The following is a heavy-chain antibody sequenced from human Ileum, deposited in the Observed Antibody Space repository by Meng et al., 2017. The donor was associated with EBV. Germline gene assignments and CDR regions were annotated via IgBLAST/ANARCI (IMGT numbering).Heavy chain of an antibody. Sequence: QGRVKERGPRTVKPSGILCPPWVASGGSISSSNGWSWGRQPQGKGLEWIGEIYHSGSTNYNPSLKSRVTISVDKSKNQFSLNLSSVTAADTAVYYCARVGQWLPIDYWGQGTLVTVSS. CDR3: ARVGQWLPIDY. CDR1: GGSISSSNG. D-gene: IGHD6-19*01. CDR2: IYHSGST. J-gene: IGHJ4*02. V-gene: IGHV4-4*02.